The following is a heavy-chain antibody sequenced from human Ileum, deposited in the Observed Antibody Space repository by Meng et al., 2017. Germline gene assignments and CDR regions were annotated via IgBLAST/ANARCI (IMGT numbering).Heavy chain of an antibody. J-gene: IGHJ2*01. CDR3: VRVKGGGWRDGYNLYWYFDL. CDR2: ISSSGYTT. D-gene: IGHD5-24*01. CDR1: GFTFSDYE. Sequence: GGSLRLSCAASGFTFSDYEMNWVRQVPGKGLEWISYISSSGYTTYYGDSVKGRFTISKDNAQNSLYLQMNSLRVEDTAFYFCVRVKGGGWRDGYNLYWYFDLWGRGTLVTVSS. V-gene: IGHV3-48*03.